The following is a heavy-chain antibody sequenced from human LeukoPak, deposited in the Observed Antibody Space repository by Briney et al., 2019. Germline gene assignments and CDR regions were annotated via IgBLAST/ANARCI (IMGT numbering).Heavy chain of an antibody. V-gene: IGHV3-7*01. D-gene: IGHD3-10*01. CDR1: GFTFRSYS. CDR3: ARVRGGYYLDY. J-gene: IGHJ4*02. Sequence: GGSLRLSCAASGFTFRSYSMNWVRQAPGKGLEWVANVNQGGSETFYVDSVKGRFTISRDNAKNSLFLQMDSLRGEDTAVYYCARVRGGYYLDYWGQGTLVTVSS. CDR2: VNQGGSET.